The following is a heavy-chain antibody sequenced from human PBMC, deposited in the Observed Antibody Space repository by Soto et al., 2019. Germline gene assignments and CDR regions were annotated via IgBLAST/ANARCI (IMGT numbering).Heavy chain of an antibody. Sequence: SVKVSCKASGGTFSSYAISWVRQAPGRGLEWMGGIIPIFGTANYAQKFQGRVTITADESTSTAYMELSSLRSEDTAVYYCAGLVYASSCFLVPFDYLGQGTLVTVAS. V-gene: IGHV1-69*13. CDR3: AGLVYASSCFLVPFDY. D-gene: IGHD3-22*01. J-gene: IGHJ4*02. CDR2: IIPIFGTA. CDR1: GGTFSSYA.